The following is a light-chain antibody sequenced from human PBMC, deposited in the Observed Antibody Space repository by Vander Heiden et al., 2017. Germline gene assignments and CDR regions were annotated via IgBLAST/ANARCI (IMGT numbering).Light chain of an antibody. CDR3: QQLSNWPSIT. CDR2: DAS. J-gene: IGKJ5*01. Sequence: EIVLTQSPATLSLSPGERATLSCRASQSVSSYLAWYQQKPVQAPRLLIYDASNRATGIPARFSGSGSGTDFTLTISMLEPEDFAVYYCQQLSNWPSITFGQGTLLEIK. CDR1: QSVSSY. V-gene: IGKV3-11*01.